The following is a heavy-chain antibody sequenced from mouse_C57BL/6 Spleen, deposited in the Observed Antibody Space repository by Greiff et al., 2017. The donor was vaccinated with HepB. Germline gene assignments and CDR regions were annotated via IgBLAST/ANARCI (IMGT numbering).Heavy chain of an antibody. CDR3: ARRINSNPYYYAMDY. CDR2: IHPNSGST. V-gene: IGHV1-64*01. D-gene: IGHD6-1*01. J-gene: IGHJ4*01. CDR1: GYTFTSYW. Sequence: VQLQQSGAELVKPGASVKLSCKASGYTFTSYWMHWVKQRPGQGLEWIGMIHPNSGSTNYNEKFKSKATLTVDKSSSTAYMQLSSLTSEDSAVYYCARRINSNPYYYAMDYWGQGTSVTVSS.